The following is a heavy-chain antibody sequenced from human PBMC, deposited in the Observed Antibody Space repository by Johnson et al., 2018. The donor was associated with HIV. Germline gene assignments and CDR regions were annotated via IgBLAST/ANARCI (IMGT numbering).Heavy chain of an antibody. CDR3: ATGSLVVVGADGLLQLHDAFDI. CDR1: GFTVNSNY. V-gene: IGHV3-53*01. CDR2: ISSDDTT. Sequence: VQLVECGGGLIQPGGSLRLSCAASGFTVNSNYMTWVRQAPGKGLEWVSLISSDDTTYYADSVKGRFTISRDTSKNTLYVQMNGLGAEDSAVYYCATGSLVVVGADGLLQLHDAFDIWGRGTKVTVSS. J-gene: IGHJ3*02. D-gene: IGHD2-15*01.